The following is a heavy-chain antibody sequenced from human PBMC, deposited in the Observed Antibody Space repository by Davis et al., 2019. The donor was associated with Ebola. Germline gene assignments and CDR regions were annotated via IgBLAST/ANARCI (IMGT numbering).Heavy chain of an antibody. CDR2: IYSGGST. D-gene: IGHD2-2*01. J-gene: IGHJ5*02. CDR1: GFTVSSNY. V-gene: IGHV3-53*01. Sequence: GESLKISCAASGFTVSSNYMSWVRQAPGKGLEWVSVIYSGGSTYYADSVKGRFTISRDNSKNTLYLQMNSLRAEDTAVYYCARVPRYCSSTRCYWGWFDPWGQGTLVTVSS. CDR3: ARVPRYCSSTRCYWGWFDP.